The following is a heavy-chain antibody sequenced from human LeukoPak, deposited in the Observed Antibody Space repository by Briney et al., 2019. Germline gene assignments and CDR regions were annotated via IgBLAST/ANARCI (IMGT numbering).Heavy chain of an antibody. Sequence: PSETLSLTCTVSGGSISGYYWTWIRQPPGEGLEWIGYIYYTGGTNYNPSLKSRLTMSVDTSKNQFSLKLSSVTAADTAIYYCTRSDSSGYYNYAMDVWGQGTTVTVSS. D-gene: IGHD3-22*01. CDR3: TRSDSSGYYNYAMDV. J-gene: IGHJ6*02. CDR2: IYYTGGT. V-gene: IGHV4-59*01. CDR1: GGSISGYY.